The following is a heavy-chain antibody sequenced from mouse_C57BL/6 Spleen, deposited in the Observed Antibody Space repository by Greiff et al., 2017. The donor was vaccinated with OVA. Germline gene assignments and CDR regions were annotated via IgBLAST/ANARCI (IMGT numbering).Heavy chain of an antibody. V-gene: IGHV1-52*01. J-gene: IGHJ2*01. D-gene: IGHD1-2*01. CDR2: IDPSDSET. CDR1: GYTFTSYW. CDR3: ASGYGSYYFDY. Sequence: QVQLQQPGAELVRPGSSVKLSCKASGYTFTSYWMHWVKQRPIQGLEWIGNIDPSDSETHYNQKFKDKATLTVDKSSSTAYMQLSSLTSEDSAVYYCASGYGSYYFDYWGQGTTLTVSS.